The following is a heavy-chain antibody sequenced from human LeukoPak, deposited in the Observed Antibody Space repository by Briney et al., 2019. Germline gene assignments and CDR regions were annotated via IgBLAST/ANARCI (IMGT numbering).Heavy chain of an antibody. V-gene: IGHV4-34*01. CDR2: INHSGST. CDR3: ARVPSGGSYYYYYYMDV. Sequence: PSETLSLTCAVYGGSFSGDYWSWIRQPPGKGLEWVGEINHSGSTNYNPSLKSRVTISVDTSKNQFSLKLSSVTAADTAVYYCARVPSGGSYYYYYYMDVWGKGTTVTVSS. J-gene: IGHJ6*03. D-gene: IGHD6-25*01. CDR1: GGSFSGDY.